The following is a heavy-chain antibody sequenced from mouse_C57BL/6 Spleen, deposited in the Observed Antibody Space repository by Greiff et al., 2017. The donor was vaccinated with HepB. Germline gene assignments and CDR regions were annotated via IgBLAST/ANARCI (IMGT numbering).Heavy chain of an antibody. CDR3: ARYGGYSPFAY. Sequence: EVQLVESGGGLVQPGGSLSLSCAASGFTFTDYYMSWVRQPPGKALEWLGFIRNKANGYTTEYSASVKGRFTITRDNSQSILYLQMNALLAEDSATYYCARYGGYSPFAYWGQGTLVTVSA. J-gene: IGHJ3*01. CDR2: IRNKANGYTT. V-gene: IGHV7-3*01. CDR1: GFTFTDYY. D-gene: IGHD2-3*01.